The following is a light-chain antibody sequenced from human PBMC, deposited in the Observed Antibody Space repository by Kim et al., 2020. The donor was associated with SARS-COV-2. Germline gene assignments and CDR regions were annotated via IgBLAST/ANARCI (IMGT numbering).Light chain of an antibody. V-gene: IGLV3-19*01. CDR3: NSRDSDSYHVV. CDR1: SLRMYY. Sequence: SSELTQDPAVYVALGQTVTITCQGDSLRMYYASWYQQKPGQAPLLVIYGKNNRPSGIPDRFSGSSSGNRASLIITGAQAEDEADYYCNSRDSDSYHVVFGGGTQLTVL. J-gene: IGLJ3*02. CDR2: GKN.